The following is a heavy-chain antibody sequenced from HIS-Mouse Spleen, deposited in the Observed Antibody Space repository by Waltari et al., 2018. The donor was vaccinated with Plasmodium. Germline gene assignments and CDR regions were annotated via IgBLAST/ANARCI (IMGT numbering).Heavy chain of an antibody. CDR2: INHSGST. CDR3: ARGQLGIDAFDI. Sequence: QVQLQQWGAGLLKPSETLSLTCAVYGGSFIGYYWSWIRQPPGKGLEWIGEINHSGSTNYNPSLKSRVTISVDTSKNQFSLKLSSVTAADTAVYYCARGQLGIDAFDIWGQGTMVTVSS. CDR1: GGSFIGYY. D-gene: IGHD7-27*01. J-gene: IGHJ3*02. V-gene: IGHV4-34*01.